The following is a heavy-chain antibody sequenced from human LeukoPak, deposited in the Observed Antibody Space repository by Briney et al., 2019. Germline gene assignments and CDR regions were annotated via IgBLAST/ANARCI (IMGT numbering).Heavy chain of an antibody. V-gene: IGHV1-24*01. CDR3: ATGFYGRYYYYMDV. Sequence: ASVKVSCKVSGYTLTELSMHWVRQAPGKGLEWMGGFDPEDGETIYAQKFQGRVTMTEDTSTDTAYMELSSLRSEDTAVYYCATGFYGRYYYYMDVWGKGTTVAVSS. CDR2: FDPEDGET. D-gene: IGHD4-17*01. J-gene: IGHJ6*03. CDR1: GYTLTELS.